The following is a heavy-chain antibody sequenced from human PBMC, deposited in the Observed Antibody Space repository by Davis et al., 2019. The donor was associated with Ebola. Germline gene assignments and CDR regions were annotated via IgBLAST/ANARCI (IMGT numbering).Heavy chain of an antibody. CDR2: MNPNSGDT. V-gene: IGHV1-8*02. Sequence: ASVKVSCKASGYTFTSYDINWVRQATGQGLEWMGWMNPNSGDTGYAQKFQGRVTMTRDTSISTAYMELSSLRSEDTAVYFCEIRHNSHDYDSSGYGYWGQGNMVTVSS. D-gene: IGHD3-22*01. CDR1: GYTFTSYD. CDR3: EIRHNSHDYDSSGYGY. J-gene: IGHJ4*02.